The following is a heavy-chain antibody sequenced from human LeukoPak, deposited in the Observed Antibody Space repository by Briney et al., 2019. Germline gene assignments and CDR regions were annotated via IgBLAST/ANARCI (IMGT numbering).Heavy chain of an antibody. CDR1: GYTFTGYY. CDR3: ARVPYYYDSSGYSGARYMDV. CDR2: INPNSGGT. J-gene: IGHJ6*03. V-gene: IGHV1-2*02. D-gene: IGHD3-22*01. Sequence: ASVKVSCKASGYTFTGYYMHWVRQAPGQGLEWTGWINPNSGGTNYAQKFQGRVTMTRDTSISTAYMELSRLRSDDTAVYYCARVPYYYDSSGYSGARYMDVWGKGTTVTVSS.